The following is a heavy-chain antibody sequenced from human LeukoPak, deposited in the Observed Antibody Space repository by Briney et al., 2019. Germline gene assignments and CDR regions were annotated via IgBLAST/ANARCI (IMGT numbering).Heavy chain of an antibody. CDR2: ISGSGGST. J-gene: IGHJ3*02. CDR3: AKDATFAMIVVVTKAGRDAFDI. Sequence: GGSLRLSCAASGFTFSSYAMSWVRQAPGKGLEWVSAISGSGGSTYYADSVKGRFTISRDNSKNTLYLQMNSLRAEDTAGYYCAKDATFAMIVVVTKAGRDAFDIWGQGTMVTVSS. V-gene: IGHV3-23*01. CDR1: GFTFSSYA. D-gene: IGHD3-22*01.